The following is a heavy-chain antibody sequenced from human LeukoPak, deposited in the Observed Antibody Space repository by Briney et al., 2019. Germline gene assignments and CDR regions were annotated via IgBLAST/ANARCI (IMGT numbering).Heavy chain of an antibody. CDR2: IYYSGRT. Sequence: SETLSLTCTVSGASISIDHWNWIRQPPGKGLEWIGCIYYSGRTYYNPSLKSRVTISVDMSKSQFSLRLTSVTAADTSVYYCASSQYPIAAADNWFAPWGQGSLVTVSS. V-gene: IGHV4-59*01. J-gene: IGHJ5*02. CDR3: ASSQYPIAAADNWFAP. D-gene: IGHD6-13*01. CDR1: GASISIDH.